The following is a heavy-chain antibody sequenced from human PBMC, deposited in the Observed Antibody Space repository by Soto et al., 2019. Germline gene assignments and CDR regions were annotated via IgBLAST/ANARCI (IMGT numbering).Heavy chain of an antibody. CDR2: ISGSGGST. CDR3: AKFGSVGLSSGWAPFDY. D-gene: IGHD6-19*01. CDR1: GFTFSSYA. J-gene: IGHJ4*02. V-gene: IGHV3-23*01. Sequence: VGSLRLSCAASGFTFSSYAMSWVRQAPGKGLEWVSAISGSGGSTYYADSVKGRFTISRDNSKNTLYLQMNSLRAEDTAVYYCAKFGSVGLSSGWAPFDYWGQGTLVTVSS.